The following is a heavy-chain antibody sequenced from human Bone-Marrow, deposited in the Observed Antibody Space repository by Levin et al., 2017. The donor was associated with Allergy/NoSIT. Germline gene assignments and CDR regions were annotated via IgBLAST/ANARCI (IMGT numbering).Heavy chain of an antibody. V-gene: IGHV4-59*01. J-gene: IGHJ4*02. CDR1: GDAINSSF. CDR2: AYYTGNT. Sequence: SQTLSLTCIVSGDAINSSFWSWLRQSPERGLEWIGYAYYTGNTNYNPSLESRVTISVDTSKTQFSLKLTSVTAADTAVYYCARGYDFWSGFFEYWGPGIAVTVSS. CDR3: ARGYDFWSGFFEY. D-gene: IGHD3-3*01.